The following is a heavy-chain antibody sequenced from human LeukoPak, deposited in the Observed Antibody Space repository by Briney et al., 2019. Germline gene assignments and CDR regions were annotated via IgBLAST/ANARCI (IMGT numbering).Heavy chain of an antibody. CDR3: AKSPGVGLIARFDC. J-gene: IGHJ4*02. D-gene: IGHD3-10*01. V-gene: IGHV3-23*01. CDR2: ISGSGDSI. Sequence: GGSLRLSCDASGFTFIYYAMSWVRQAPGKGLEWVSTISGSGDSIDYADSVKGRFTISRDNSKNTLFLQMNSLRVEDTAVYYCAKSPGVGLIARFDCWGQGTLVTVSS. CDR1: GFTFIYYA.